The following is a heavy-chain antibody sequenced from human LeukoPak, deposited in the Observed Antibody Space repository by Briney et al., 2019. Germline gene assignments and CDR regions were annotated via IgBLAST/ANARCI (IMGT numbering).Heavy chain of an antibody. V-gene: IGHV4-61*02. CDR3: ARGRKYSSSWYASSDGEYFQN. CDR1: GGSFSSGSYS. J-gene: IGHJ1*01. Sequence: SETLSLTCTVSGGSFSSGSYSWTWIRQPAGKGLEWIGRIYASGSTNYNPSLKSRVTISVDTSRNQFTLKLSPVTAVDTAVYHCARGRKYSSSWYASSDGEYFQNWGQGTLVTVSS. CDR2: IYASGST. D-gene: IGHD3-22*01.